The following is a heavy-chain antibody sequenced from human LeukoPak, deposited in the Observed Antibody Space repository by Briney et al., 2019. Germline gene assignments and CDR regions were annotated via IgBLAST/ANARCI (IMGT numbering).Heavy chain of an antibody. CDR1: GGSISSYY. CDR3: ARGDLWRDGYNLVVYFDY. V-gene: IGHV4-59*12. D-gene: IGHD5-24*01. CDR2: IYYSGST. Sequence: SETLSLTCTVSGGSISSYYWSWIRQPPGKGLEWIGYIYYSGSTNYNPSLKSRVTISVDTSKNQFSLKLSSVTAADTAVYYCARGDLWRDGYNLVVYFDYWGQGTLVTVSS. J-gene: IGHJ4*02.